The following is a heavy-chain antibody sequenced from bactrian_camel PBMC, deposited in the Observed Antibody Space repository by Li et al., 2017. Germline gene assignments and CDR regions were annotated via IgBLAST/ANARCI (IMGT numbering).Heavy chain of an antibody. Sequence: HVQLVESGGDSVKAGGSLRLSCAAYGFTVTYTTMAWYRQAPGKEREGVATIDNNENTRYVDSVKGRFTISRDNTKNTLSLQMDSLQIEDTAVYYCAAIIVFTTPVHSATCRPMRGSLPTYNYWGQGTQVTVS. CDR2: IDNNENT. CDR1: GFTVTYTT. D-gene: IGHD2*01. J-gene: IGHJ4*01. V-gene: IGHV3S53*01. CDR3: AAIIVFTTPVHSATCRPMRGSLPTYNY.